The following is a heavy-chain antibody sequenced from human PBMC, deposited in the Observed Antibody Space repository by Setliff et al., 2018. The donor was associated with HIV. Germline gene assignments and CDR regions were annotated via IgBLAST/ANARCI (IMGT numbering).Heavy chain of an antibody. V-gene: IGHV4-38-2*01. D-gene: IGHD3-10*01. CDR1: GYSISSGYY. Sequence: PSETLSLTCAVSGYSISSGYYWGWIRQPPGKGLEWVGSIYHSGTTYYNPSLKSRVTISVDTSKNQFSLKLSSVTAADTAIYYCTRRGADSYYPRPLDVWGKGTTVTVSS. CDR3: TRRGADSYYPRPLDV. J-gene: IGHJ6*04. CDR2: IYHSGTT.